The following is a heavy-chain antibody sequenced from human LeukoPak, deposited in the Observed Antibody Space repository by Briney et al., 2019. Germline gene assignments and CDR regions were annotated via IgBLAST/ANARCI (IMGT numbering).Heavy chain of an antibody. D-gene: IGHD3-10*01. V-gene: IGHV3-66*01. CDR2: IYSGDTT. Sequence: GGSLRLSCAASGFTFSTNYMSWVRQAPGKGLEWVSVIYSGDTTFYADSVRGKFTTSRDNSKNTLYLQMNSLRAEDTAVYYCASILRSSSGYYFDYWGQGTLVTVSS. CDR3: ASILRSSSGYYFDY. CDR1: GFTFSTNY. J-gene: IGHJ4*02.